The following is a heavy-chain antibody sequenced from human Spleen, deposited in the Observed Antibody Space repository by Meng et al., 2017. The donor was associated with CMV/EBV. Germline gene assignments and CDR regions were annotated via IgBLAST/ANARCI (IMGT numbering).Heavy chain of an antibody. Sequence: ASVKVSCKASGYTFTAHYFHWVRQATGQGLEWMGWIHPHRGDTNYAQQFQGRVTLTRDTSISTAYLELSGLKSDDTAVYYCARGFRYYYYYGMDVWGQGTTVTVSS. J-gene: IGHJ6*02. CDR1: GYTFTAHY. CDR3: ARGFRYYYYYGMDV. CDR2: IHPHRGDT. V-gene: IGHV1-2*02.